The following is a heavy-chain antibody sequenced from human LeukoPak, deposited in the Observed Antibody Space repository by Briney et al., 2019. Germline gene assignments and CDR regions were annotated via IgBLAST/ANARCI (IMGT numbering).Heavy chain of an antibody. J-gene: IGHJ6*03. CDR2: IYPGDSDT. V-gene: IGHV5-51*01. CDR3: ARQRLGLAGAPDSYYYYMDV. D-gene: IGHD1-26*01. CDR1: TDIFTGYW. Sequence: GESLKISCKGSTDIFTGYWIGWVRQMPGKGLEWMGIIYPGDSDTRYSPSFQGQVTISVDRSTSTAYLQWSSLKASDTAIYYCARQRLGLAGAPDSYYYYMDVWGKGTTVSISS.